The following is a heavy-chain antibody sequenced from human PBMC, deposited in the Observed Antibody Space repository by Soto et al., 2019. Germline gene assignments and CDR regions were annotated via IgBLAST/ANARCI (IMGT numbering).Heavy chain of an antibody. CDR1: GYSFTSYW. CDR2: IYPGDSDT. V-gene: IGHV5-51*01. CDR3: ARQTPITIFGVVSIGYYYMDV. Sequence: GESLKISCKGSGYSFTSYWIGWVRQMPGKGLEWMGIIYPGDSDTRYSPSFQGQVTISADKSISTAYLQWSSLKASDTAMYYCARQTPITIFGVVSIGYYYMDVWGKGTTVTVSS. J-gene: IGHJ6*03. D-gene: IGHD3-3*01.